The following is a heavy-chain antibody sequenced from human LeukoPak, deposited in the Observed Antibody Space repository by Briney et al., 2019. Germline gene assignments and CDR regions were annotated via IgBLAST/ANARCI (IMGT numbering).Heavy chain of an antibody. J-gene: IGHJ3*02. CDR1: GGSIRSDY. Sequence: SETLSLTCTVSGGSIRSDYWSWIRQPPGKGLEWIGYIYYSGSTKYNPSLKSRVTISVDTSKNQFSLKLSSVTAADTALYYCAREGAYDFWRGYVGFERHAFDIWGQGTMVTVSS. D-gene: IGHD3-3*01. V-gene: IGHV4-59*01. CDR3: AREGAYDFWRGYVGFERHAFDI. CDR2: IYYSGST.